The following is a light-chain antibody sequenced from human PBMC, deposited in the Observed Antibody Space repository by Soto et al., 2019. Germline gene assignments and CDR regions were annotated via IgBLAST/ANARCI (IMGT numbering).Light chain of an antibody. CDR3: HHRQSGPRT. CDR1: QYINTR. CDR2: QTS. J-gene: IGKJ1*01. Sequence: EIVLTHSPSTLSSFPGDRVTLSCMASQYINTRLAWYQHRPGQAPRLLIYQTSIRAAGIPARFSASGSGTDFTLTISDVQPEDFELYYCHHRQSGPRTFGQGTKVDIK. V-gene: IGKV3-11*01.